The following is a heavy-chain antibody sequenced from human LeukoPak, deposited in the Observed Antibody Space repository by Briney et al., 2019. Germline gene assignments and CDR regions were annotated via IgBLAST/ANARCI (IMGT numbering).Heavy chain of an antibody. CDR2: TYYRSKWYN. D-gene: IGHD2-15*01. Sequence: SQTLSLTCAISGDSVSSNSAAWNWLRQSPSRGLEWLGRTYYRSKWYNDYAVSVKSRITINPDTSKNQFSLQLNSVTPEDTAVYYCARGEVVVAAIEGYYYYYYMDVWGKGTTVTVSS. V-gene: IGHV6-1*01. CDR3: ARGEVVVAAIEGYYYYYYMDV. J-gene: IGHJ6*03. CDR1: GDSVSSNSAA.